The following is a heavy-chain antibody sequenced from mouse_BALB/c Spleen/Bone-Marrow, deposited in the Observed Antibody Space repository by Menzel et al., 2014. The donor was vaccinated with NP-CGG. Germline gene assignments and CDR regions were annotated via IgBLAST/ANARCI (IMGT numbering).Heavy chain of an antibody. D-gene: IGHD2-14*01. CDR1: GFTFRDYY. V-gene: IGHV5-4*02. CDR3: VRDGDYRYAWFSY. Sequence: EVQLVESGGGLVKPGGSLKLSCAASGFTFRDYYMYWVRQTPEKRLEWVATISDGGTYTYYSDSVMGRFTISRDKAKNNLYLQMTNLMSEDTAMYRCVRDGDYRYAWFSYWGQGTLVTVSA. CDR2: ISDGGTYT. J-gene: IGHJ3*01.